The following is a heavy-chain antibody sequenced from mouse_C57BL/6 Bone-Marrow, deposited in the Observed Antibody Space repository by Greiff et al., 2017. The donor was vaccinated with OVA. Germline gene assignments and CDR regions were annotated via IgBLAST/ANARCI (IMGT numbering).Heavy chain of an antibody. CDR2: ISSGSSTI. J-gene: IGHJ3*01. V-gene: IGHV5-17*01. Sequence: EVKLVESGGGLVKPGGSLKLSCAASGFTFSDYGMHWVRQAPEKGLEWVAYISSGSSTISYADTVKGRFTISRDNAKNHLFLQMTSLRSEDTAMYYCGFKAWFAYWGQGTLITVSA. CDR3: GFKAWFAY. CDR1: GFTFSDYG.